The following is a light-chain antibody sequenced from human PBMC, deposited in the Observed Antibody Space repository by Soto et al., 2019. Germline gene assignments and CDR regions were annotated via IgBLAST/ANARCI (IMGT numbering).Light chain of an antibody. V-gene: IGKV1-9*01. CDR2: AAS. CDR1: QGISRY. Sequence: DIQLTQSPSFLSASLGDRVTITCRASQGISRYLAWYQQKPGRAPKPLIYAASTLQSGVPSRFSGSGSGTEFPLTISGLQPEDFASYYCQQLNSYPRTFGLGTRWISN. CDR3: QQLNSYPRT. J-gene: IGKJ1*01.